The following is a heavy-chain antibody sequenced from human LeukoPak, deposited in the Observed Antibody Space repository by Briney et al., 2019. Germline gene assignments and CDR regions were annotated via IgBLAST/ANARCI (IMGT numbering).Heavy chain of an antibody. CDR3: ARVHCSGGSCYYWFDP. Sequence: GASVKVSCKASGYTFTSYGISWVRQAPGQGLEWMGWIHTNTGNPTYAQGFTGRFVFSLDTSVSTAYLQINSLKAGDTAVYYCARVHCSGGSCYYWFDPWGQGTLVTVSS. CDR2: IHTNTGNP. CDR1: GYTFTSYG. J-gene: IGHJ5*02. V-gene: IGHV7-4-1*02. D-gene: IGHD2-15*01.